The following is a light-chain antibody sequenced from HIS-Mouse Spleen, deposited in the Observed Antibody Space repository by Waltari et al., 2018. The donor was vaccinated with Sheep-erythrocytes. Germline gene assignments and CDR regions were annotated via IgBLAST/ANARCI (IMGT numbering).Light chain of an antibody. J-gene: IGLJ2*01. CDR2: EVS. Sequence: QSALTQPASVSGSPGKSITISCPRTSSDFGGHNYFSWYQQHPGKAPKLMIYEVSNRPSGVSNRFSGSKSGNTASLTISGLQAEDEADYYCSSYTSSSTQVFGGGTKLTVL. CDR1: SSDFGGHNY. V-gene: IGLV2-14*01. CDR3: SSYTSSSTQV.